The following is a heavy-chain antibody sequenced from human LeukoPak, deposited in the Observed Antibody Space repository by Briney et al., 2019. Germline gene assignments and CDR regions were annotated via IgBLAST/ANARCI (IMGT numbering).Heavy chain of an antibody. V-gene: IGHV3-7*04. Sequence: GGSLRLSCAASVFTFSNYWMTWVCQAPGKGLEWVANMNQDGSEKYYLDSVKGRFTISRDNAKSSLYLQMNSLRAEDTAVYYCARDENWGQGTQVTVSS. CDR3: ARDEN. CDR2: MNQDGSEK. CDR1: VFTFSNYW. J-gene: IGHJ4*02.